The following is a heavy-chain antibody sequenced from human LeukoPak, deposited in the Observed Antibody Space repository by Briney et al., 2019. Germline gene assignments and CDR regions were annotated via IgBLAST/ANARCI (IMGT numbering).Heavy chain of an antibody. CDR3: ARVGYSSSWHYYMDV. Sequence: GGSLRLSCAASGLTVSSNYMSWVRQAPGKGLEWVSIIYRGGKTCYADSVKGRFTISRDNSKNTLYLQMNSLRAEETAVYYCARVGYSSSWHYYMDVWGKGTTVTVSS. CDR2: IYRGGKT. D-gene: IGHD6-13*01. V-gene: IGHV3-66*02. CDR1: GLTVSSNY. J-gene: IGHJ6*03.